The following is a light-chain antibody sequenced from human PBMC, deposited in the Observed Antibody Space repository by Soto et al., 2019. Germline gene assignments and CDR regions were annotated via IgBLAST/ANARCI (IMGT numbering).Light chain of an antibody. J-gene: IGKJ4*01. CDR3: QQTHTFPLT. Sequence: DIQMTQSPSSVSASVGDTVAITCRASQSISSWLAWYQQRPGEAPKLLIYTGSILQVGVPSRFSGSGSGTDFILTLDNLQPEDFATYYCQQTHTFPLTLGGGTKVEIK. V-gene: IGKV1-12*01. CDR1: QSISSW. CDR2: TGS.